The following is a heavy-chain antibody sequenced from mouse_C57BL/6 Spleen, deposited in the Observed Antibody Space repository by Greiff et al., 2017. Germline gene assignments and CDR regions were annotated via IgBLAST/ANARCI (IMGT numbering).Heavy chain of an antibody. CDR1: GYTFTSYW. Sequence: QVQLQQPGAELVMPGASVKLSCKASGYTFTSYWMHWVKQRPGQGLEWIGELDPSDSYTNYNKKFKGKSTLTVDKSSSTAYMQLSSLTAEDSAVYYCARTRSYDYGSSPYYYAMDDWGQVTSVTVAS. D-gene: IGHD1-1*01. V-gene: IGHV1-69*01. J-gene: IGHJ4*01. CDR2: LDPSDSYT. CDR3: ARTRSYDYGSSPYYYAMDD.